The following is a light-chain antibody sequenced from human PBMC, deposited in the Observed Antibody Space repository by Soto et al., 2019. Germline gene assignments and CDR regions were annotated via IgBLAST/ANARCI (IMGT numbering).Light chain of an antibody. V-gene: IGKV3-15*01. J-gene: IGKJ4*01. CDR1: QSVNSD. Sequence: TLSASPGESATLSCRASQSVNSDLAWYQQIPGQAPRLLIYSASTGATGGPARFSGSGSGTEFTLTISSLQSEDFAIYYCQQYNNWPLTFGGGTKVDIK. CDR2: SAS. CDR3: QQYNNWPLT.